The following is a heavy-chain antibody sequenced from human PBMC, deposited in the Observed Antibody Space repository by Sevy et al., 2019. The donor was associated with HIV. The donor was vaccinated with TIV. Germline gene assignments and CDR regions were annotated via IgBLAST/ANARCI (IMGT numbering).Heavy chain of an antibody. CDR3: AKERRGQWFPMHTTGYFDY. J-gene: IGHJ4*02. D-gene: IGHD1-1*01. CDR2: ISGSGDSA. Sequence: RGYLRLSCEASGFTFSTYAMSCVRQAPGKGLEWVSVISGSGDSAYYADSVKGRFTISRDNSKNTLYLQMNSLRAEDTAAYHCAKERRGQWFPMHTTGYFDYWGQGTLVSVSS. V-gene: IGHV3-23*01. CDR1: GFTFSTYA.